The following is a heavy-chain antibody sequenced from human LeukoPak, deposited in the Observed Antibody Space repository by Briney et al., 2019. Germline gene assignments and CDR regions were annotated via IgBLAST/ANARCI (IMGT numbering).Heavy chain of an antibody. CDR2: IIPIFGTA. J-gene: IGHJ3*02. CDR3: ARVRNSREEWQQLVRGAFDI. CDR1: GGTFSSYA. Sequence: SVKVSCKASGGTFSSYAISWVRQAPGQGLEWMGEIIPIFGTANYAQKFQGRVTITADESTSTAYMELSSLRSEDTAVYYCARVRNSREEWQQLVRGAFDIWGQGTMVTVSS. D-gene: IGHD6-13*01. V-gene: IGHV1-69*13.